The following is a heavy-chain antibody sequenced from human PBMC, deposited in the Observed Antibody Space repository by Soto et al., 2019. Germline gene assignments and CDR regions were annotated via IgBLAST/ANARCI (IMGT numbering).Heavy chain of an antibody. D-gene: IGHD1-26*01. CDR3: ASLAGAKEGFDY. CDR1: GLILSDHY. V-gene: IGHV3-72*01. CDR2: TRNKANSYTT. J-gene: IGHJ4*02. Sequence: EVQLVASGGGLVQPGGSLRLSCAAAGLILSDHYMDWVRQAPGKGLEWVGRTRNKANSYTTEYVASVKGRFTISRDDSKNSLYLQMNSLKTEDTAVYYCASLAGAKEGFDYWGQGTLVTVSS.